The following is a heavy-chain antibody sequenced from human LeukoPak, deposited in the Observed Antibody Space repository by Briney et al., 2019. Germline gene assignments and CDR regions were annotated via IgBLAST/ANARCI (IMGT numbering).Heavy chain of an antibody. CDR2: INHSGST. V-gene: IGHV4-34*01. CDR1: GGSFSGYY. J-gene: IGHJ4*02. CDR3: ARLNCSGGSCYPDY. D-gene: IGHD2-15*01. Sequence: SETLSLTCAVYGGSFSGYYWSWIRQPPGKGLEWIGEINHSGSTNYNPSLKSRVTISVDTSKNQLSLKLSSVTAADTAVYYCARLNCSGGSCYPDYWGQGTLVTVSS.